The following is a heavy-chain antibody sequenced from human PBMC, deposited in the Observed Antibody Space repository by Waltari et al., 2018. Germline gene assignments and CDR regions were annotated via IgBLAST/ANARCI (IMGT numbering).Heavy chain of an antibody. CDR3: AREVDDILTGPSGGAFDI. Sequence: EVQLMESGGGLVKPGGSLRLSCAASGFTFSSYSMNWVRQAPGKGLEWVSSISSSSSYIYYADSVKGRFTISRDNAKNSLYLQMNSLRAEDTAVYYCAREVDDILTGPSGGAFDIWGQGTMVTVSS. D-gene: IGHD3-9*01. CDR1: GFTFSSYS. J-gene: IGHJ3*02. V-gene: IGHV3-21*01. CDR2: ISSSSSYI.